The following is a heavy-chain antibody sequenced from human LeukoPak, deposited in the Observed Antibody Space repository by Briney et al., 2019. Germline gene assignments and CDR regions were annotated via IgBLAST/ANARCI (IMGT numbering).Heavy chain of an antibody. CDR2: ISSSSSTI. CDR1: AFTVSSNY. Sequence: GGSLRLSCAASAFTVSSNYMSWVRQAPGKGLEWVSYISSSSSTIYYADSVKGRFTISRDNAKNSLYLQMNSLRAEDTAVYYCARGYSSSSSGYDYWGQGTLVTVSS. CDR3: ARGYSSSSSGYDY. J-gene: IGHJ4*02. V-gene: IGHV3-48*01. D-gene: IGHD6-6*01.